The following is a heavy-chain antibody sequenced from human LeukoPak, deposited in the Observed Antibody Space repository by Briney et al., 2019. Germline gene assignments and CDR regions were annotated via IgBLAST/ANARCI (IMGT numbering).Heavy chain of an antibody. J-gene: IGHJ4*02. D-gene: IGHD3-22*01. CDR2: ISYSGST. V-gene: IGHV4-59*08. Sequence: SETLSLTCTVSGGSITSDYGSWIRQPPGKGLEWIGYISYSGSTSYDPSLKSRVTISGDSSKKQFSLKLSSVTAADTAVYYCASFYYDSRGYWYYRDYWRQGTLVTVSS. CDR1: GGSITSDY. CDR3: ASFYYDSRGYWYYRDY.